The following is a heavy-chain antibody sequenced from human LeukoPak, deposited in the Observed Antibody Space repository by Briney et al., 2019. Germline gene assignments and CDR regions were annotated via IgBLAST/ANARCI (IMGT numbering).Heavy chain of an antibody. Sequence: SETLSLTCTVSGGSISSSSYYWGWIRQPPGKGLEWIGSIYYSGSTYYNPSLKSRVTISVDTSKNQFSLKLSSVTAADTAVYYCARVPLFGWAPYYYYYYMDVWGKGTTVTVSS. CDR2: IYYSGST. CDR3: ARVPLFGWAPYYYYYYMDV. J-gene: IGHJ6*03. D-gene: IGHD3-10*01. V-gene: IGHV4-39*07. CDR1: GGSISSSSYY.